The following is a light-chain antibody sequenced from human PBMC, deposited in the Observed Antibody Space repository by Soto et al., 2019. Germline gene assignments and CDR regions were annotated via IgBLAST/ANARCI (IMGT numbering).Light chain of an antibody. CDR1: RSDIGASNS. CDR3: ISYKTDDTFV. CDR2: EAT. V-gene: IGLV2-14*01. J-gene: IGLJ1*01. Sequence: QSALTQPASVSGSPGQSITISCAGTRSDIGASNSVSWYQHLPGRSPTLIIYEATNRPSGVSERFSGSKASDTASLTISGLQADDESEYFCISYKTDDTFVFGGGTKLTV.